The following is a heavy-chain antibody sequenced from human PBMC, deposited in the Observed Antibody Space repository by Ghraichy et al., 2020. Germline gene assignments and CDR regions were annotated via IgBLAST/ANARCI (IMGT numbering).Heavy chain of an antibody. D-gene: IGHD3-3*01. CDR1: GFTVSSNY. V-gene: IGHV3-66*01. J-gene: IGHJ2*01. Sequence: LSLTCAASGFTVSSNYMSWVRQAPGKGLEWVSVIYSGGSTYYADSVKGRFTIPRDNSKNTLYLQMNSLRAEDTAVYYCAREGGYYDLWSGPSYWYFDLWGRGTLVTVSS. CDR2: IYSGGST. CDR3: AREGGYYDLWSGPSYWYFDL.